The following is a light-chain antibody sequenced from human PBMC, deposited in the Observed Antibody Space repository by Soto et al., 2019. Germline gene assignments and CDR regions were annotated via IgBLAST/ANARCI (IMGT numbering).Light chain of an antibody. J-gene: IGKJ5*01. CDR2: GAS. Sequence: EIVLTQSPGTLSLSPGERATLSCRAIQSVSNNYLAWYQQKPGQAPRLLIHGASNRATGIPDRFSGSGSGTDFTLTISRLEPEDFAVYFCQRYGSSPLITFGQGTRLEIK. V-gene: IGKV3-20*01. CDR3: QRYGSSPLIT. CDR1: QSVSNNY.